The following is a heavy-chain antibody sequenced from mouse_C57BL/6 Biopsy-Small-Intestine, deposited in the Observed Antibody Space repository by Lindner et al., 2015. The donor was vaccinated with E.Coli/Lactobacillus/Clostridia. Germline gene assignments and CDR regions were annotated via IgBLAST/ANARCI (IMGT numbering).Heavy chain of an antibody. CDR2: ISTGGSYT. Sequence: VQLQESGGDLVKPGGSLKLSCAASGFTFSSYGMSWVRQTPDKRLEWVATISTGGSYTYYPDSVKGRFTISRDNAKNTLYLQMSSLKSEDTAMYYCARRLDGYFAYWGQGTLVTVSA. V-gene: IGHV5-6*01. CDR3: ARRLDGYFAY. J-gene: IGHJ3*01. D-gene: IGHD2-3*01. CDR1: GFTFSSYG.